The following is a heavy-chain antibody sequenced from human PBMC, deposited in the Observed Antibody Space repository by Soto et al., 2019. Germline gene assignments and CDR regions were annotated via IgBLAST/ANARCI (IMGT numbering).Heavy chain of an antibody. CDR3: AKDSGSMVWFIAARPRAMDV. CDR2: ISGSGGST. J-gene: IGHJ6*02. CDR1: GFTFSSYA. V-gene: IGHV3-23*01. D-gene: IGHD6-6*01. Sequence: PGGSLRLSCAASGFTFSSYAMSWVRQAPGKGLEWVSAISGSGGSTYYADSVKGRFTISRDNSKNTLYLQMNSLRAEDTAVYYCAKDSGSMVWFIAARPRAMDVWGQGTLVTVSS.